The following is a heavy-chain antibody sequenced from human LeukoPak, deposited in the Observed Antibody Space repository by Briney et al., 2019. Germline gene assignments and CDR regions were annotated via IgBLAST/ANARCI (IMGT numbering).Heavy chain of an antibody. J-gene: IGHJ3*02. CDR3: ARAVWSLRAFDI. D-gene: IGHD3-3*01. CDR1: GYTFSSNG. CDR2: ISANNANT. V-gene: IGHV1-18*01. Sequence: ASVKVSCKASGYTFSSNGITWVRQAPGEGLEWMGWISANNANTNYAQKLQGRVTMTTDTSTSTAYMELRSLRSDDTAVYYCARAVWSLRAFDIWGQGTMVTVSS.